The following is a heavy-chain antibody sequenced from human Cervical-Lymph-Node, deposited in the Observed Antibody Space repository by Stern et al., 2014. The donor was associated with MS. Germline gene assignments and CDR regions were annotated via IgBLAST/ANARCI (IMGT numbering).Heavy chain of an antibody. V-gene: IGHV4-61*02. CDR3: ARLSKGP. CDR1: GGSISSGSYY. Sequence: QVQLVQSGPGLVKPSQTLSLTCTVSGGSISSGSYYWSWIRQPAGKGLEWIGRIYTSGSTNYNPSLKSRVTISVDTSKNQFSLKLSSVTAADTAVYYCARLSKGPWGQGTLVTVSS. J-gene: IGHJ4*02. CDR2: IYTSGST.